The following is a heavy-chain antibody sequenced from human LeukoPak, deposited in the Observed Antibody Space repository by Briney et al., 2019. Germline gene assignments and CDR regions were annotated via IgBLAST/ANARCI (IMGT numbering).Heavy chain of an antibody. J-gene: IGHJ6*03. CDR1: GGSISSGGYY. CDR2: IYYSGST. V-gene: IGHV4-31*03. Sequence: PSETLSLTCTVSGGSISSGGYYWSWIRQHPGTGLEWIGYIYYSGSTYYNPSLKSRVTISVDTSKNQFSLKLSSVTAADTAVYYCARDGGSGSNKYYYYMDVWGKGTTVTVSS. CDR3: ARDGGSGSNKYYYYMDV. D-gene: IGHD3-10*01.